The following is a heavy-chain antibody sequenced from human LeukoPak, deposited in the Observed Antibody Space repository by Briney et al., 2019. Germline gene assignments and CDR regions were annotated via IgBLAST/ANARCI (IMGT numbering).Heavy chain of an antibody. V-gene: IGHV1-2*02. CDR2: INPNSGGT. CDR3: VRDRYYGSGSVYQMDV. Sequence: GASVKVSCKASGYTFIGYYMHWVRQAPGQGLEWMGWINPNSGGTDYEQKFQGRVTMTRDTSISTAYMELSRLRSDDTAVYYCVRDRYYGSGSVYQMDVWGQGTTVTVSS. D-gene: IGHD3-10*01. J-gene: IGHJ6*02. CDR1: GYTFIGYY.